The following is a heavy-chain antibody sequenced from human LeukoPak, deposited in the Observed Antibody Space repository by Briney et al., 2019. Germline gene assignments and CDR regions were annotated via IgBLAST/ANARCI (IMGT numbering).Heavy chain of an antibody. D-gene: IGHD2/OR15-2a*01. V-gene: IGHV4-34*01. CDR2: INHSGST. J-gene: IGHJ5*02. CDR3: ARGFYRVDP. Sequence: SETLSLTCAVYGGSFSGYYWSWIRQPPGKGLEWIGEINHSGSTNYNPSLKSRATISVDTSKNQFSLKLSSVTAADTAVYYCARGFYRVDPWGQGTLVTVSS. CDR1: GGSFSGYY.